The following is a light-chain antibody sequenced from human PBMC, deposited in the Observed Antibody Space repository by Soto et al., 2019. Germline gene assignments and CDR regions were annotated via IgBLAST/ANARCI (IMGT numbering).Light chain of an antibody. CDR2: DVS. CDR1: SSDVGSYNR. CDR3: SSYTSSNTYV. V-gene: IGLV2-18*02. Sequence: QSVLTQPPSVSGSPGQSVTISCTGTSSDVGSYNRVSWYQQPPGTAPKLMIYDVSNRPSGVPDRFSGSKSGNTASLTISGLQAEDEADYYCSSYTSSNTYVFGTGTRSP. J-gene: IGLJ1*01.